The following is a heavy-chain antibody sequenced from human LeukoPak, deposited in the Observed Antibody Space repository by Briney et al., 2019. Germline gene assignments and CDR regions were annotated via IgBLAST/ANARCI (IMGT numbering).Heavy chain of an antibody. CDR2: ISSSSSYI. CDR3: ARDYSGYDSSYRMG. CDR1: GFTFSNYN. D-gene: IGHD5-12*01. V-gene: IGHV3-21*01. Sequence: PGGSLRLSCAASGFTFSNYNMNWVRQAPGKGLEWVSSISSSSSYIYYADSVKGRFTISRDNAKNSLYLQMNSLRAEDMAIYYCARDYSGYDSSYRMGWGQGTLVTVSS. J-gene: IGHJ4*02.